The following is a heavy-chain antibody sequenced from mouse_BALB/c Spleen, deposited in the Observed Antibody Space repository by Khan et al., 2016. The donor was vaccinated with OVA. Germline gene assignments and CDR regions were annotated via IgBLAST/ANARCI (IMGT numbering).Heavy chain of an antibody. J-gene: IGHJ3*01. Sequence: VQLKQSGAELVKPGASVKLSCTASGFNIKDTYIHWVKQRPEQGLEWIGRIDPANGYTKFDPNFQGKATIAADPSSNTAYLQLSSLTYEDTAAFVCARDYWDVFAYWGQGTMVSVSA. D-gene: IGHD4-1*01. CDR2: IDPANGYT. CDR3: ARDYWDVFAY. CDR1: GFNIKDTY. V-gene: IGHV14-3*02.